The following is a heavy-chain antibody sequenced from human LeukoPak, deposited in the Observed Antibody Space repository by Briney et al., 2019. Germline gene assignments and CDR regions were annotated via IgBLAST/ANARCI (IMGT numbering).Heavy chain of an antibody. D-gene: IGHD5-12*01. J-gene: IGHJ6*02. CDR2: NNTNTGNP. Sequence: GASVNVSCKASGYTFTSYAMNWVRQAPGQGLEWMGWNNTNTGNPTYAQGFTGRFVFSLDTSVSTAYLQISSLKAEDTAVYYCARDHVDDLRPFYYYYGMDVWGQGTTVTVSS. CDR1: GYTFTSYA. CDR3: ARDHVDDLRPFYYYYGMDV. V-gene: IGHV7-4-1*02.